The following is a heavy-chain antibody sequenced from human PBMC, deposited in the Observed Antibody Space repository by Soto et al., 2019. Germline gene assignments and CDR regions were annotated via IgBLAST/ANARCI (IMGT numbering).Heavy chain of an antibody. Sequence: PGGSLRLSCAASGFTFSNYGIHWVRQAPGKGLEWVAVIWYDGSNKYYADSVKGRFTISRDNSKNTLYLQMNSLRAEDTAVYYCARDGCSSPPTCYYYGMDVWGQGTTVTVSS. V-gene: IGHV3-33*01. J-gene: IGHJ6*02. CDR3: ARDGCSSPPTCYYYGMDV. D-gene: IGHD6-6*01. CDR1: GFTFSNYG. CDR2: IWYDGSNK.